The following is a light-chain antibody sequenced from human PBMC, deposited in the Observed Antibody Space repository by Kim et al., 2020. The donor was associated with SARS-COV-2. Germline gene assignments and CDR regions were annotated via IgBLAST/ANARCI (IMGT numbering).Light chain of an antibody. CDR3: AAWDSSLSVGV. CDR1: SSNIENNY. V-gene: IGLV1-51*01. Sequence: GKTVTIACSGSSSNIENNYVSWYQHLPGTAPKLLIYDNNKRLSDIPDRFSASKSGSSATLGITGLQTEDEADYYCAAWDSSLSVGVFGGGTKLTVL. CDR2: DNN. J-gene: IGLJ2*01.